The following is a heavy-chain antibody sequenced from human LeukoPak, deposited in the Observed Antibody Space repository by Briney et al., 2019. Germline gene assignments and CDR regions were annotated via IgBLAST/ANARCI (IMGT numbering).Heavy chain of an antibody. CDR2: IIPIFGTA. J-gene: IGHJ6*03. D-gene: IGHD1-26*01. CDR3: ATSLYSGSYWGYYYYYMDV. CDR1: GGTFSSYA. V-gene: IGHV1-69*05. Sequence: SVKVSCKASGGTFSSYAISWERQAPGQGLEWMGGIIPIFGTANYAQKFQGRVTITTDESTSTAYMELSSLRSEDTAVYYCATSLYSGSYWGYYYYYMDVWGKGTTVTVSS.